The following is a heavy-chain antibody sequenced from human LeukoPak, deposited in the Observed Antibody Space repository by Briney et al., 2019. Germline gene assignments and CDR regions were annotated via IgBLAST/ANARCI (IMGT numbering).Heavy chain of an antibody. V-gene: IGHV1-69*13. CDR1: GGTFISYA. D-gene: IGHD6-19*01. Sequence: ASVKVSCKASGGTFISYAISWVRQAPGQGLEWMGGIIPIFGTANYAQKFQGRVTITADESTSTAYMELSSLRSEDTAVYYCAREGSSGWSNYYYYGMDVWGQGTTVTVSS. CDR2: IIPIFGTA. CDR3: AREGSSGWSNYYYYGMDV. J-gene: IGHJ6*02.